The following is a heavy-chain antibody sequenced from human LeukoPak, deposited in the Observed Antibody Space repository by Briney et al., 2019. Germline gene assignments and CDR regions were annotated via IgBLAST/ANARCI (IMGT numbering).Heavy chain of an antibody. Sequence: LPGGSLRLSCAASGFTFSSYGMHWVRQAPGKGLEWVAVISYDGSNKYYADSVKGRFTISRDNSKNTLYLQMNSLRAEDTAVYYCAKDGIDYVWGSYRPRGTPPDYWGQGTLVTVSS. V-gene: IGHV3-30*18. J-gene: IGHJ4*02. CDR2: ISYDGSNK. CDR3: AKDGIDYVWGSYRPRGTPPDY. D-gene: IGHD3-16*02. CDR1: GFTFSSYG.